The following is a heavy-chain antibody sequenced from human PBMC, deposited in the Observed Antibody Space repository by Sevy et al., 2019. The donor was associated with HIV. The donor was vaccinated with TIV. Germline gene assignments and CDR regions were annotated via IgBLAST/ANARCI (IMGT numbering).Heavy chain of an antibody. D-gene: IGHD6-19*01. J-gene: IGHJ4*02. CDR3: ARLTNSGWYKIDY. Sequence: SETLSLTCTVSGGSISGNTYYWGWIRQPPGKGLEWIGNVYNGWSTYYNPSLKSRLTLWVDTSRNQLSLKLRSVIAADTAVYYCARLTNSGWYKIDYWGQGTLVTVSS. CDR2: VYNGWST. V-gene: IGHV4-39*01. CDR1: GGSISGNTYY.